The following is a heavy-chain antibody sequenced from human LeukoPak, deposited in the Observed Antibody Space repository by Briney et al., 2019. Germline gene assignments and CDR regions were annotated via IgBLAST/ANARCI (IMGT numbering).Heavy chain of an antibody. Sequence: GGSLRLSCAASGFTFSNAWMSWVRQAPGKGLEWVGRIKSKTDGGTTDYAAPVKGRFTISRDDSKNTLYLQMNSLKTEDTAVYYCTQPYYDYPYEGVWGQGTLVTVSS. J-gene: IGHJ4*02. CDR2: IKSKTDGGTT. CDR1: GFTFSNAW. D-gene: IGHD3-16*01. CDR3: TQPYYDYPYEGV. V-gene: IGHV3-15*01.